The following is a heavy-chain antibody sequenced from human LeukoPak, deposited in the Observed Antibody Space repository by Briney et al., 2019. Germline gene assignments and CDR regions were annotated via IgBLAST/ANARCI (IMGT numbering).Heavy chain of an antibody. V-gene: IGHV4-38-2*01. D-gene: IGHD5-24*01. Sequence: PSETLSLTCVLSGYSISSGYYWAWIRQPPGKGLEWIGSIYHSGITDYNPSLKSRVTISVDTSKNQFSLKLDSVTAADTAVYYCARVRRDHGYNPFDYWGQGTLVTVSS. CDR3: ARVRRDHGYNPFDY. CDR1: GYSISSGYY. J-gene: IGHJ4*02. CDR2: IYHSGIT.